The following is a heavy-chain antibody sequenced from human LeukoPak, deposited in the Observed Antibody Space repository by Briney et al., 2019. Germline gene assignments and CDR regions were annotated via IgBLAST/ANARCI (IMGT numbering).Heavy chain of an antibody. CDR1: GGSISSHY. Sequence: SETPSLTCTVSGGSISSHYWSWIRQPPGKGLEWIGYIYYSGSTNHNPSLKSRVTISVDTSKNQFSLKLSSVTAADTAVYYCASPYCSGGSCYDAFDIWGQGTMVTVSS. CDR2: IYYSGST. V-gene: IGHV4-59*08. CDR3: ASPYCSGGSCYDAFDI. J-gene: IGHJ3*02. D-gene: IGHD2-15*01.